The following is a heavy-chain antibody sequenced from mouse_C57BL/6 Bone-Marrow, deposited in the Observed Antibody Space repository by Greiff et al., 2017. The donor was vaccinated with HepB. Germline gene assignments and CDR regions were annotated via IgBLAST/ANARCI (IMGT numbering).Heavy chain of an antibody. V-gene: IGHV1-52*01. CDR2: IDPSDSET. CDR1: GYTFTSYW. CDR3: ARSIFITTVVATYYYAMDY. Sequence: VQLQQPGAELVRPGSSVKLSCKASGYTFTSYWMHWVKQRPIQGLEWIGNIDPSDSETHYNQKFKDKATLTVDKSSSTAYMQLSSLTSEDSAVYYCARSIFITTVVATYYYAMDYWGQGTSVTVSS. D-gene: IGHD1-1*01. J-gene: IGHJ4*01.